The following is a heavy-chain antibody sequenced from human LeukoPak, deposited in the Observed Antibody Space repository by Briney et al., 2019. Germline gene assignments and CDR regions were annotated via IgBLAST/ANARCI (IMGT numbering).Heavy chain of an antibody. D-gene: IGHD4-17*01. J-gene: IGHJ4*02. CDR3: ARFYGDYGYYFDY. CDR2: ISYDGSNK. V-gene: IGHV3-30-3*01. Sequence: PGGSLRLSFAASGFTFSSYAMHGVRQAPGRGREWVAVISYDGSNKYYADSVKGRFTISRDNSKNTLYLQINSLRAEDTAVYYCARFYGDYGYYFDYWGQGTLVTVSS. CDR1: GFTFSSYA.